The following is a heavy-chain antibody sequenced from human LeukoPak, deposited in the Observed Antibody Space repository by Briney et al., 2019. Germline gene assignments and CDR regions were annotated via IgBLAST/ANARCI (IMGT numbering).Heavy chain of an antibody. V-gene: IGHV3-7*01. D-gene: IGHD2/OR15-2a*01. CDR1: GFTFSSYW. CDR2: IKQDGSEK. J-gene: IGHJ6*03. Sequence: PGGSLRLSCAASGFTFSSYWMSWVRQAPGKGLEWVANIKQDGSEKYYVDSVKGRFTISRDNAKNSLYLQMNSLRAEDTAVYYCARDIGIPASYYYYMDVWGKGTTVTVSS. CDR3: ARDIGIPASYYYYMDV.